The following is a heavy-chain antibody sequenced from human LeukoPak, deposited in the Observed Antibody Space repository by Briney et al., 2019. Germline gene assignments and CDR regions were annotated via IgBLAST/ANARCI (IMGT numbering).Heavy chain of an antibody. V-gene: IGHV6-1*01. Sequence: SQTLSLTCAISGDSVSSKTAGWNWIRQSPSRGLEWLGRTYYRSKWYNDDAVSVKGRITINPDTSKNQFSLQLNSVTPEDTAVYYCARDRDDIVVVPAAYDAFDIWGQGTMVTVSS. D-gene: IGHD2-2*01. CDR2: TYYRSKWYN. CDR3: ARDRDDIVVVPAAYDAFDI. J-gene: IGHJ3*02. CDR1: GDSVSSKTAG.